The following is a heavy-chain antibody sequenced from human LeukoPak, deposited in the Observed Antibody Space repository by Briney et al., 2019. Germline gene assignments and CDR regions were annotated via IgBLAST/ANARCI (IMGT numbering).Heavy chain of an antibody. V-gene: IGHV6-1*01. Sequence: SQTLLLTCAIFGDSVSSNSWNWIRQSPSRGLEWLGRTYYRSKWFNDYAVSMESRITINPDTSKNQFTLQLNSVTPEDTAVYYCTKEQAGFNCWGQGTLVTVSS. J-gene: IGHJ4*02. CDR1: GDSVSSNS. CDR3: TKEQAGFNC. CDR2: TYYRSKWFN. D-gene: IGHD1-14*01.